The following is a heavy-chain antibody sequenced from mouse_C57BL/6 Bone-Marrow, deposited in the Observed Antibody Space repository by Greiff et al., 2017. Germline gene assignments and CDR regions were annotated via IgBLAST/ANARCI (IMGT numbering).Heavy chain of an antibody. J-gene: IGHJ4*01. CDR3: ARRGLGDY. Sequence: VQLQQSGPELVKPGASVKMSCKASGYTFTSYWMHWVKQRPGQGLEWIGMIHPNSGSTNYNEKFKSKATLTVDKSSSTAYMQLSSLTSEDSAVYYCARRGLGDYWGQGTSVTVSS. CDR2: IHPNSGST. V-gene: IGHV1-64*01. D-gene: IGHD4-1*01. CDR1: GYTFTSYW.